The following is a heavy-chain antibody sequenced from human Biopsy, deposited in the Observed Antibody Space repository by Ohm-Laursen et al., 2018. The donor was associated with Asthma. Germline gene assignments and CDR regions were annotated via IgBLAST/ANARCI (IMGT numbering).Heavy chain of an antibody. CDR3: VKDPSAGYYFFYH. J-gene: IGHJ4*02. CDR1: GFTFSSYS. V-gene: IGHV3-64D*08. Sequence: SLRLSCAASGFTFSSYSMHWVRQAPGRGPEYVSFIATDGSNKFYADSVKGRFTVSRDHSKHTLYLHMTGLRADDTGVYYCVKDPSAGYYFFYHWGQGAQVPVSS. CDR2: IATDGSNK. D-gene: IGHD3-22*01.